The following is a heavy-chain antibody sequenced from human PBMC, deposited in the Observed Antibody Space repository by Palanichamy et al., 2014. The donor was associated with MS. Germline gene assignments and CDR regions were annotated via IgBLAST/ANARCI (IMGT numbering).Heavy chain of an antibody. J-gene: IGHJ2*01. CDR1: GFSFSNYW. V-gene: IGHV3-7*03. Sequence: EMQLVESGGGLAQPGGSLRLSCAASGFSFSNYWMSWVRQAPGRRLEWVANIKQDGGEKNYVDSVKGRFTISRDNAKNSLYLNMYSLRVEDTAVYYCATEYRTSPRSYWYFDLWGRGTLVTVSS. D-gene: IGHD6-6*01. CDR3: ATEYRTSPRSYWYFDL. CDR2: IKQDGGEK.